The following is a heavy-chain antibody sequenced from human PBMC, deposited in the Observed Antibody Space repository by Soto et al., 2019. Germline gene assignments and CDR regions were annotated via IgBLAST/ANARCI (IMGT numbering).Heavy chain of an antibody. V-gene: IGHV3-21*01. CDR1: GFTFSSYS. D-gene: IGHD2-15*01. CDR3: ARVGGGSCYLWSCGSTKERGLDY. Sequence: GGSLRLSCAASGFTFSSYSMNWVRQAPGKGLEWVSSISSSSSYIYYADSVKGRFTISRDNAKNSLYLQMNSLRAEDTAVYYCARVGGGSCYLWSCGSTKERGLDYWGQGTLVTVSS. CDR2: ISSSSSYI. J-gene: IGHJ4*02.